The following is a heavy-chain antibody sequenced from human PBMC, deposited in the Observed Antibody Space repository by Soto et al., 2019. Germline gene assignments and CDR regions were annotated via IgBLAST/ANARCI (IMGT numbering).Heavy chain of an antibody. J-gene: IGHJ4*02. CDR2: INPNSGGT. CDR3: ARDRSAGYGADYFDY. CDR1: GYTFTGYY. V-gene: IGHV1-2*04. D-gene: IGHD5-18*01. Sequence: ASVKVSCKASGYTFTGYYMHWVRQAPGQGLEWMGWINPNSGGTNYAQKFQGWVTMTRDTSISTAYMELSRLRSDDTAVYYCARDRSAGYGADYFDYWGQGTLVTVSS.